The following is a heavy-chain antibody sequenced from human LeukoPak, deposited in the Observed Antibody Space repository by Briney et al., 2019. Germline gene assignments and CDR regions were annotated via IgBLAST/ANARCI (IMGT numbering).Heavy chain of an antibody. Sequence: GRSLRLSCAASGFTFSSYGMHWVRQAPGKGLEWVAVISYDGSNKYYADSVKGRFTTSRDNSKNTLYLQMNSLRAEDTAVYYRAKDLGGSGWYYFDYWGQGTLVTVSS. V-gene: IGHV3-30*18. CDR1: GFTFSSYG. CDR2: ISYDGSNK. CDR3: AKDLGGSGWYYFDY. J-gene: IGHJ4*02. D-gene: IGHD6-19*01.